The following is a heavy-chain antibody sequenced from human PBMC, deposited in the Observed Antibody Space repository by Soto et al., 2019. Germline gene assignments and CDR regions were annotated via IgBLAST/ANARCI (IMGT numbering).Heavy chain of an antibody. J-gene: IGHJ4*02. CDR3: ERGQWLAFDY. V-gene: IGHV4-4*02. Sequence: QVQLQESGPGLVKPSGTLSLTCAVSGGSISSTNWWSWVRQPPGKGLEWIGEIYHSGSTNSKPSHKGRVAMSVDKSKNQFSLILNSVTAADTAVYYCERGQWLAFDYWGQGTLVTVSS. D-gene: IGHD3-22*01. CDR1: GGSISSTNW. CDR2: IYHSGST.